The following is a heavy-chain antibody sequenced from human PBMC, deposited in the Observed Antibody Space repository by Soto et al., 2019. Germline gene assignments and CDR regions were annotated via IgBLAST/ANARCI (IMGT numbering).Heavy chain of an antibody. J-gene: IGHJ6*02. D-gene: IGHD6-13*01. Sequence: SVELSSKASGVTFSSYTISWVRQSPGQSLEWMGRIIPILVIANYEQKFQGRVTITADKSTSTAYMELSSLRSEDTAVYYCARDGGSGTTVAGTRDRYKYYGMDVWGQGTTVTVSS. V-gene: IGHV1-69*04. CDR3: ARDGGSGTTVAGTRDRYKYYGMDV. CDR1: GVTFSSYT. CDR2: IIPILVIA.